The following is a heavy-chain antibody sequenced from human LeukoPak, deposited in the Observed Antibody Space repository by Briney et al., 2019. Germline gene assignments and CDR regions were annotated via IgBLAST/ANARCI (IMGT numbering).Heavy chain of an antibody. V-gene: IGHV3-30*18. J-gene: IGHJ4*02. CDR1: GFTFSSFG. Sequence: PGRSLRLSCAASGFTFSSFGMHWVRQAPGKGLEWVAVIPYDGSNKYYAESVKGRFTISRDNSQNTLYLQMNSLRVEDTAVYYCAKVEGRRLAYFDYWGQGTLVTVSS. CDR2: IPYDGSNK. D-gene: IGHD6-19*01. CDR3: AKVEGRRLAYFDY.